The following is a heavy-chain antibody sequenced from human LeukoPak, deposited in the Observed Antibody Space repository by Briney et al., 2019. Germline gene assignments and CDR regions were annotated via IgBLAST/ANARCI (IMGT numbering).Heavy chain of an antibody. CDR1: GFTFSSYA. Sequence: GGSLRLSCAASGFTFSSYAMSWVRQAPGKGLEWVSAISGSGSNTYYADSVKGRFTISRDSSKNTLYLQMGSLGPEDTALYYCAKDIQWPPLYYFDYWGQGTLVSVSS. D-gene: IGHD6-19*01. CDR3: AKDIQWPPLYYFDY. CDR2: ISGSGSNT. V-gene: IGHV3-23*01. J-gene: IGHJ4*02.